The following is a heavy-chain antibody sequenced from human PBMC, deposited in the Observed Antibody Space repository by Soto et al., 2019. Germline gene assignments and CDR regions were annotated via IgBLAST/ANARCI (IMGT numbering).Heavy chain of an antibody. V-gene: IGHV5-51*01. CDR2: IYPGDSDT. CDR3: PRRASSSVTTPYRMDV. J-gene: IGHJ6*02. Sequence: GESLKISCRGSGYSFSSYWIAWVRQMPGKGLEWMGIIYPGDSDTRYSPSFQGQVTISADKSVSTAYLQWSSLKASDTAMYYCPRRASSSVTTPYRMDVWGQGTTVTVSS. D-gene: IGHD6-6*01. CDR1: GYSFSSYW.